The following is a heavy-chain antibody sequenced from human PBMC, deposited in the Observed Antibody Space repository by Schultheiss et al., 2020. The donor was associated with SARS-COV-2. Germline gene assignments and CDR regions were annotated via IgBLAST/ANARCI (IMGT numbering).Heavy chain of an antibody. CDR3: VKEGDEMGTS. D-gene: IGHD5-24*01. J-gene: IGHJ4*02. Sequence: GGSLRLSCSASGFTFSNYWMDWVRQAPGKGLQWVANIKQDGSVQHYVDSVRGRFIISRDNAKNSLDLQMNSLRVDDTAVYYCVKEGDEMGTSWGQGTLVTVSS. V-gene: IGHV3-7*03. CDR1: GFTFSNYW. CDR2: IKQDGSVQ.